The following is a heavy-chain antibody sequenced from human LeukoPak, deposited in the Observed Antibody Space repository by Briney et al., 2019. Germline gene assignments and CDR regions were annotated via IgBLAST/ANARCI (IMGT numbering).Heavy chain of an antibody. J-gene: IGHJ5*02. V-gene: IGHV4-39*07. CDR3: ARAGVGGPYCSSTSCYSSRPFDP. CDR2: IYYSGST. CDR1: GGSISSSSYY. Sequence: SETLSLTCTVSGGSISSSSYYWGWIRQPPGKGLEWIGSIYYSGSTYYNPSLKSRVTISVDTSKNQLSLKLSSVTAADTAVYYCARAGVGGPYCSSTSCYSSRPFDPWGQGTLVTVSS. D-gene: IGHD2-2*01.